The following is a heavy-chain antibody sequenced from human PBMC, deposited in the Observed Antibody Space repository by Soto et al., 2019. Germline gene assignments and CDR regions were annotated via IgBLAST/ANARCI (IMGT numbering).Heavy chain of an antibody. CDR1: GFSLSTSGVG. J-gene: IGHJ5*02. Sequence: SGPTLVNPTQTLTLTCTFSGFSLSTSGVGVGWIRQPPGKALEWLALIYWDDDKRYSPSLKSRLTITKDTSKNQVVLTMTNMDPVDTATYYCAHRRQSGYYYGSGSYSGYDSNWFDPWGQGTLVTVSS. V-gene: IGHV2-5*02. D-gene: IGHD3-10*01. CDR2: IYWDDDK. CDR3: AHRRQSGYYYGSGSYSGYDSNWFDP.